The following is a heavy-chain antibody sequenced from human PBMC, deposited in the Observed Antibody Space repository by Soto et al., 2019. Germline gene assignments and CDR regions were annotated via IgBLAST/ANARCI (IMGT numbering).Heavy chain of an antibody. V-gene: IGHV3-7*01. CDR3: ARDEGVCSGGSGNLGYYYYYMDV. CDR1: GFTFSSYW. D-gene: IGHD2-15*01. Sequence: EVQLVESGGGLVQPGGSLRLSCAASGFTFSSYWMSWVRQAPGKGLEWVANIKQDGSEKYYVDSVKGRFTISRDNAKNSLYLQMNSLRAEDTAVYYCARDEGVCSGGSGNLGYYYYYMDVWGKGTTVTVSS. CDR2: IKQDGSEK. J-gene: IGHJ6*03.